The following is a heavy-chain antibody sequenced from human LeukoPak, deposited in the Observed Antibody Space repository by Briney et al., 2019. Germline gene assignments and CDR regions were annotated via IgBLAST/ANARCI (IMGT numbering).Heavy chain of an antibody. CDR2: LSRDTTAI. CDR3: ARSGWYDDFDC. J-gene: IGHJ4*02. D-gene: IGHD6-19*01. Sequence: GGSLRLSCAASGFTFNIYSMNWVRQAPGKGLEWISYLSRDTTAIYYADSVKGRFTISRDNAKNSLYLQMNSLRAEDTAMYYCARSGWYDDFDCLGQGTLATVSS. V-gene: IGHV3-48*01. CDR1: GFTFNIYS.